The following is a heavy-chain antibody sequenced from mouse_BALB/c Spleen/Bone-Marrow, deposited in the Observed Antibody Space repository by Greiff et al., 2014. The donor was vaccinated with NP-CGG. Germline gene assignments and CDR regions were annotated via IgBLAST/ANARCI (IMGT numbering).Heavy chain of an antibody. CDR2: IDPAIFT. J-gene: IGHJ1*01. Sequence: LKESGGELVKPGGSGKLFCTASGFKIKDNYLHWGKQRPEKGLDWIGRIDPAIFTKYDPKFQGKATITADTSSNTAYLHLSSLTSEDTAVYYCASYRYGWYFDVWGAGTTVTVSS. CDR1: GFKIKDNY. CDR3: ASYRYGWYFDV. D-gene: IGHD2-14*01. V-gene: IGHV14-3*02.